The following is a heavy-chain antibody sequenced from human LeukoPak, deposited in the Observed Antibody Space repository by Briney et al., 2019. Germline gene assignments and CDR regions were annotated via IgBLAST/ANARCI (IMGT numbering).Heavy chain of an antibody. Sequence: GGSLRLSCAASGXTFSTYALSWVRQAPGKGLEWVGFIRSKAYGGTTEYAASVKGRFTISRDDSKSIAYLQMNSLKTEETAVYYCNRAGGTYNWNDAAFDIWGQGTMVTVSS. D-gene: IGHD1-1*01. CDR1: GXTFSTYA. J-gene: IGHJ3*02. CDR3: NRAGGTYNWNDAAFDI. CDR2: IRSKAYGGTT. V-gene: IGHV3-49*04.